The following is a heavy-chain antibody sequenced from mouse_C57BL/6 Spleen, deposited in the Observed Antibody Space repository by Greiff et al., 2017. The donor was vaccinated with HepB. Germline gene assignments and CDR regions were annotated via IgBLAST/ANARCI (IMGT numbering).Heavy chain of an antibody. CDR2: ISSGSSTT. Sequence: EVQLQESGGGLVKPGGSLKLSCAASGFTFSDYGMHWVRQAPEKGLEWVAYISSGSSTTYYADTVKGRFTITRDNAKNTLFLQMTSLRSEDTAMYYCAREEITTNYYAMDYWGQGTSVTVSS. CDR1: GFTFSDYG. J-gene: IGHJ4*01. CDR3: AREEITTNYYAMDY. D-gene: IGHD1-1*01. V-gene: IGHV5-17*01.